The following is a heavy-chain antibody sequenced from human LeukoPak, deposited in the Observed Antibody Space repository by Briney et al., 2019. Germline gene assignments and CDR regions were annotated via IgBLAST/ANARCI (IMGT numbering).Heavy chain of an antibody. CDR2: ISSGSTYI. Sequence: GGSLRLSCAASGFTSRSYTMNWVRQAPGKGLEWVSSISSGSTYIYYTNSLKGRFTVSRDDAKNSLYLQMNSLRAEDTAVYYCASGSGDAFDIWGQGTVVTVSS. D-gene: IGHD5-12*01. CDR1: GFTSRSYT. V-gene: IGHV3-21*01. J-gene: IGHJ3*02. CDR3: ASGSGDAFDI.